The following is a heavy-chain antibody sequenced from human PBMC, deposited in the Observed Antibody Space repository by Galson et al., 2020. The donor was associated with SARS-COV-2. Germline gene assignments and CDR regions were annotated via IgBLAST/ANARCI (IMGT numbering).Heavy chain of an antibody. CDR3: AKEARGCRSGSYPVCYFDY. J-gene: IGHJ4*02. V-gene: IGHV3-30*04. CDR1: GFTFSSYA. D-gene: IGHD1-26*01. Sequence: QLGESLKISCAASGFTFSSYAMHWVRQAPGKGLEWVAVISYDGSNKYYADSVKGRFTISRDNSKNTLYLQMNSLRAEDTAVYYCAKEARGCRSGSYPVCYFDYWGQGTLVTVSS. CDR2: ISYDGSNK.